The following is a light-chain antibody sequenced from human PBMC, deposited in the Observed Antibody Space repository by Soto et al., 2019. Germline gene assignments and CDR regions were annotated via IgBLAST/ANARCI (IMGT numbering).Light chain of an antibody. J-gene: IGKJ1*01. CDR1: QSVSSN. Sequence: EMVMTQSPATLSVSPGERATLSCRASQSVSSNLAWYQQKPGQAPRLLIYDASTRATGVPARFSGSGSGTDFTLIISSLQSEDFAVYYCQQYSNWPPWTFGQGTKVESK. CDR2: DAS. CDR3: QQYSNWPPWT. V-gene: IGKV3-15*01.